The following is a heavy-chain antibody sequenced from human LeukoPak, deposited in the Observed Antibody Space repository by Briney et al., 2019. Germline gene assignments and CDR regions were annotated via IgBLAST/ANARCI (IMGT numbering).Heavy chain of an antibody. J-gene: IGHJ5*02. V-gene: IGHV3-23*01. CDR1: GFTFSSYA. CDR2: ISGSGGST. CDR3: AKDRGHNYNTPRFDP. Sequence: PGGSLRLSCAASGFTFSSYAMSWVRQAPGKGLEWVSGISGSGGSTYYADSVKGRFTISRDNSKNTLYLQMNSLRAEDTAVYYCAKDRGHNYNTPRFDPWGQGTLVTVSS. D-gene: IGHD3-22*01.